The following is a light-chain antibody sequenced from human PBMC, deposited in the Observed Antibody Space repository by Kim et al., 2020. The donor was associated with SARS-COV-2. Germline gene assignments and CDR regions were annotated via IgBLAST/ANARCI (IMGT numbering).Light chain of an antibody. CDR1: QMVDMN. J-gene: IGKJ4*01. CDR2: ETY. V-gene: IGKV3-15*01. CDR3: HQYNQWPPLT. Sequence: PGNSTTLSVKARQMVDMNVAWHPQTDSHPPTLLIYETYPRATGLPDRFSGRGSGTDFTLNNTGLQPEDLALYYCHQYNQWPPLTFGRGTQVDIQ.